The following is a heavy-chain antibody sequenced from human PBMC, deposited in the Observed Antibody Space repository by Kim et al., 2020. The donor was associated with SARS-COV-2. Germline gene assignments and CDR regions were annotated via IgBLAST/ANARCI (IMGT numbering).Heavy chain of an antibody. Sequence: GGSLRLSCAASGFTFSSYAMHWVRQAPGKGLEWVAVISYDGSNKYYADSVKGRFTISRDNSKNTLYLQMNSLRAEDTAVYYCARAEVLWFGELFNPPDFWGQGTLVTVSS. CDR3: ARAEVLWFGELFNPPDF. J-gene: IGHJ4*02. CDR1: GFTFSSYA. V-gene: IGHV3-30*04. CDR2: ISYDGSNK. D-gene: IGHD3-10*01.